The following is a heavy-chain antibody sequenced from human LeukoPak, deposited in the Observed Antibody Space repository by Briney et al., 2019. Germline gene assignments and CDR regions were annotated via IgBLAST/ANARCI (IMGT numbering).Heavy chain of an antibody. CDR2: IYYSGST. D-gene: IGHD3-22*01. V-gene: IGHV4-38-2*02. J-gene: IGHJ4*02. CDR3: ARDVLNYYDSSGYSDY. CDR1: GYSISSGYY. Sequence: PSETLSLTCTVSGYSISSGYYWGWIRQPPGKGLEWIGSIYYSGSTYYNPSLKSRVTISVDTSKNQFSLKLSSVTAADTAVYYCARDVLNYYDSSGYSDYWGQGTLVTVSS.